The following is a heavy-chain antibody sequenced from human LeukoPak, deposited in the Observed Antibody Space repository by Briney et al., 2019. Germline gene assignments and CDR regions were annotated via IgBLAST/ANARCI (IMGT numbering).Heavy chain of an antibody. D-gene: IGHD1-1*01. Sequence: ASVKVSCKASGYTFTSYAISWVRQAPGQGLEWMGWISTYNGNTNYAQKLQGRVTMTTDTSTSTAYMELRSLRSDDTAVYYCARGRNWNPHGTTFDYWGQGTLVTVSS. V-gene: IGHV1-18*01. CDR2: ISTYNGNT. CDR1: GYTFTSYA. J-gene: IGHJ4*02. CDR3: ARGRNWNPHGTTFDY.